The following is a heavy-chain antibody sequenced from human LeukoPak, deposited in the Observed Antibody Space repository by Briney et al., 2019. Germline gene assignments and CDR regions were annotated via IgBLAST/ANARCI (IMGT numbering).Heavy chain of an antibody. J-gene: IGHJ4*02. CDR1: GGSISRLY. CDR3: ARHRAYSSSSPFDY. D-gene: IGHD6-6*01. V-gene: IGHV4-59*08. CDR2: IYYTGST. Sequence: PSETLSLTCSVSGGSISRLYWSWIRQPPGKGLEWIGYIYYTGSTNYNPSLKSRVTMFVDMSKNQFSLRLSSVTAADTAVYYCARHRAYSSSSPFDYWGQGTLVTVSS.